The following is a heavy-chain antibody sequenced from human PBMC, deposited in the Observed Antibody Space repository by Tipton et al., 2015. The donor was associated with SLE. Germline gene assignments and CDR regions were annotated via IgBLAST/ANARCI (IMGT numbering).Heavy chain of an antibody. V-gene: IGHV3-74*01. Sequence: SLRLSCVASGFAFSTHWIHWVRQAPGKGLVWVSSVSSDATTTTYADSVKGRFTTSRDNAKNTVYLQMSSLRAEDTAVYYCTRAAAAGYYFDYWGQGTLVTVSS. CDR1: GFAFSTHW. D-gene: IGHD6-13*01. J-gene: IGHJ4*02. CDR3: TRAAAAGYYFDY. CDR2: VSSDATTT.